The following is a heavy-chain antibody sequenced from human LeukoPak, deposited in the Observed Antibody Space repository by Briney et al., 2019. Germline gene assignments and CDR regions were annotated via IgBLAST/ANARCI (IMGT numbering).Heavy chain of an antibody. CDR3: ARDRPLQAGGWFDP. Sequence: PSQTLSLTCAISGDSVSGNNAAWNWIRESPSRGLEWLGRTFYRSKWYYDYAESVKSRITINPDAPKNQFSLQLKSVTPEDTAVYYCARDRPLQAGGWFDPWGQGTLVTVSS. CDR2: TFYRSKWYY. V-gene: IGHV6-1*01. CDR1: GDSVSGNNAA. D-gene: IGHD3-10*01. J-gene: IGHJ5*02.